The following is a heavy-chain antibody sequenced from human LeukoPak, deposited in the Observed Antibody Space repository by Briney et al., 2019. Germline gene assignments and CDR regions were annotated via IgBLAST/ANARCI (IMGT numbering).Heavy chain of an antibody. CDR1: GYTFTNYG. CDR2: ISAYNGNT. Sequence: ASVKVSCKASGYTFTNYGISWVRQAPGQGLEWMGWISAYNGNTNYAQKLQGRVTVTTDTSTSTAYMELRSLRSDDTAVYYCARDLGSGIAEPFDHWGQATLVTVSS. D-gene: IGHD6-13*01. J-gene: IGHJ4*02. V-gene: IGHV1-18*01. CDR3: ARDLGSGIAEPFDH.